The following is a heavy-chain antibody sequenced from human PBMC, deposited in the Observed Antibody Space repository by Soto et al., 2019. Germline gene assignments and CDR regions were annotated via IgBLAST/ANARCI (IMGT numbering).Heavy chain of an antibody. D-gene: IGHD4-17*01. Sequence: GGSLRLSCAASGFTFSSYGMHWVRQAPGKGLEWVAVIWYDGSNKYYADSVKGRFTISRDNSKNTLYLQMNSLRAEDTAVYYCASGSGGPPTVPFDYWGQGTLVTVSS. CDR1: GFTFSSYG. CDR3: ASGSGGPPTVPFDY. V-gene: IGHV3-33*01. J-gene: IGHJ4*02. CDR2: IWYDGSNK.